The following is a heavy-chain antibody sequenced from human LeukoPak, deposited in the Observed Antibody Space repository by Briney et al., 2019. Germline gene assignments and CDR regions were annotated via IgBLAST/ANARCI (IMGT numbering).Heavy chain of an antibody. CDR1: GGSFSRYY. V-gene: IGHV4-34*01. CDR3: ARGRGYSHRKRYNYMDV. Sequence: SETLSLTCAVYGGSFSRYYWSWIRQPPGKWLEWIGEINHSGSTNYNPSLKSRVTISVDTSKNQFSLKLSSVTAADTAVYYCARGRGYSHRKRYNYMDVWGTGTTVTVSS. D-gene: IGHD5-12*01. J-gene: IGHJ6*03. CDR2: INHSGST.